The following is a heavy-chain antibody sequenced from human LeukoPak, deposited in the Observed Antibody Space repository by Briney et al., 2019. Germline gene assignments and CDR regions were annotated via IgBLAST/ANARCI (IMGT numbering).Heavy chain of an antibody. CDR3: ARANIVVVVAATGIIYSFDS. CDR1: GCSIISYY. CDR2: INHSGST. Sequence: PSETLSLTCTVSGCSIISYYWSWIRQPPGKGLEWIGEINHSGSTHYNPSLKSRVPISVDTSKNQLSMKLSSVSAADTAVYYCARANIVVVVAATGIIYSFDSWGQGTLVTVSS. D-gene: IGHD2-15*01. V-gene: IGHV4-34*01. J-gene: IGHJ4*02.